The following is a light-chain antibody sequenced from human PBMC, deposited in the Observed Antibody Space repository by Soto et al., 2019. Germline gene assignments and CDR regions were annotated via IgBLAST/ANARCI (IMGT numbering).Light chain of an antibody. CDR2: GAS. V-gene: IGKV3-20*01. CDR3: QQYDSSPWQ. Sequence: EIVLTQSPGTLSLSPGERATLSCRASQSVSSSFLAWYQQKPGQAPRLLIYGASNMATGNPDRFSGSGSGKDLTLTISRLEPEDFAGYYCQQYDSSPWQFGQGTQVEI. J-gene: IGKJ1*01. CDR1: QSVSSSF.